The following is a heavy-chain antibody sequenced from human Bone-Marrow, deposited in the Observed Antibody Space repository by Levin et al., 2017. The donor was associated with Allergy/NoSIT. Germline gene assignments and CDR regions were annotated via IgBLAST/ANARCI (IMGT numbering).Heavy chain of an antibody. Sequence: GGSLRLSCAASGFVFSTYNMNWVRQAPGKGLEWFSSISSGSGYIYYADSVKGRFTISRDNAKNSLYLQMNSLRAEDTAVYYCARVEMSDGGCQAGSSRSGVDDWGQGTTVTVSS. CDR2: ISSGSGYI. D-gene: IGHD2-15*01. V-gene: IGHV3-21*01. CDR1: GFVFSTYN. J-gene: IGHJ6*02. CDR3: ARVEMSDGGCQAGSSRSGVDD.